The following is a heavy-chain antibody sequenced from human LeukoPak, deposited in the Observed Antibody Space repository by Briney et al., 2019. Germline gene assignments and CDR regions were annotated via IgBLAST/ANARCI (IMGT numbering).Heavy chain of an antibody. CDR2: INPNSGGT. CDR1: GYTFTGYY. D-gene: IGHD2-2*01. Sequence: ASVKVSCKASGYTFTGYYMHWVRQAPGQGLEWMGWINPNSGGTNYALKFQGRVTMTRDTSISTAYMELSRLRSDDTAVYYCAREGGDVVVPAAAALMLWGQGILVTVSS. CDR3: AREGGDVVVPAAAALML. J-gene: IGHJ1*01. V-gene: IGHV1-2*02.